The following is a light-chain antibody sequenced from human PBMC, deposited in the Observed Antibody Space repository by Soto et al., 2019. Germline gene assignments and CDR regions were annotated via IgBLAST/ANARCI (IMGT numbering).Light chain of an antibody. CDR1: SSNIGSNT. V-gene: IGLV1-44*01. Sequence: QAVVTQPPSASGTPGQTVTISCSGSSSNIGSNTVNWYQQLPGTAPKLLIYLSNQRPSGVPDRFSGSKSGTSASLAISGLQSEDEADYYCAAWDDSLNGYVFGTATKLTVL. CDR2: LSN. J-gene: IGLJ1*01. CDR3: AAWDDSLNGYV.